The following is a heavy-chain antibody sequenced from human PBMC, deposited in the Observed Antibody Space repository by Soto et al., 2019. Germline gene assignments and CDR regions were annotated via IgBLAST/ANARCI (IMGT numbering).Heavy chain of an antibody. V-gene: IGHV1-69*13. CDR1: GGTFSSYA. CDR3: ARSVPYCGGDCYYYYGMDV. Sequence: GASVKVSCKASGGTFSSYAISWVRQAPGQGLEWMGGIIPIFGTANYAQKFQGRVTITADESTSTAYMELSSLRSEDTAVYYCARSVPYCGGDCYYYYGMDVWGQGTTVTVSS. J-gene: IGHJ6*02. D-gene: IGHD2-21*02. CDR2: IIPIFGTA.